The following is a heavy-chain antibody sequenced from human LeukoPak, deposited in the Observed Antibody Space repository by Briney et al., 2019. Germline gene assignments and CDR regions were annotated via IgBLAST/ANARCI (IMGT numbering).Heavy chain of an antibody. V-gene: IGHV3-23*01. Sequence: GGSLILSCAASGFTFSSYAMSWVRQAPGKGLEWVSAISGSGGSTYYADSVKGRFTISRDNSKNTLYLQMNSLRAEDTAVYYCTKGTIWLPFDYWGQGTLVTVSS. J-gene: IGHJ4*02. D-gene: IGHD5-18*01. CDR3: TKGTIWLPFDY. CDR1: GFTFSSYA. CDR2: ISGSGGST.